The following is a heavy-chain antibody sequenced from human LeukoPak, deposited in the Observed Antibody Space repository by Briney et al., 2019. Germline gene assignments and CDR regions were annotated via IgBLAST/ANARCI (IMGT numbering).Heavy chain of an antibody. V-gene: IGHV1-24*01. CDR1: GYTLTELS. Sequence: GASVKVSCKVSGYTLTELSMHWVRQAPGKGLEWMGGFDPEDGETIYAQKFQGRVTMTEDTSTDTAYMELSSLRSEDTAVYYCATVVGEQWLVRFFVYWGQGTLVTVSS. CDR2: FDPEDGET. D-gene: IGHD6-19*01. CDR3: ATVVGEQWLVRFFVY. J-gene: IGHJ4*02.